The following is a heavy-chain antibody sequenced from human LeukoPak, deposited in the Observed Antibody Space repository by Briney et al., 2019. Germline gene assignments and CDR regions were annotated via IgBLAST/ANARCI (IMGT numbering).Heavy chain of an antibody. CDR3: AIDELCSGGCCNSSRLFDY. J-gene: IGHJ4*02. D-gene: IGHD2-15*01. CDR1: GFTFSSYS. Sequence: PGGSLRLSCAASGFTFSSYSMNWVRQAPGKGLEWVSSISSSSSYIYYADSVKGRLTISRDNATNSLYLQMNSLSAEDTAVYYWAIDELCSGGCCNSSRLFDYWGQGTLVTVSS. V-gene: IGHV3-21*01. CDR2: ISSSSSYI.